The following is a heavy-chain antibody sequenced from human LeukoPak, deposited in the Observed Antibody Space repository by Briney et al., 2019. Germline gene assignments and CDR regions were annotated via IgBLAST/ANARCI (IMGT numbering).Heavy chain of an antibody. V-gene: IGHV4-39*01. D-gene: IGHD6-13*01. CDR3: ASRVRSSSWYLTDY. J-gene: IGHJ4*02. Sequence: SETLSLTCTVSGSSISSSSYYWGWIRQPPGKGLEWIGSIYYSGSTYYNPSLKSRVTISVDTSKNQFSLKLSSVTAADTAVYYCASRVRSSSWYLTDYWGQGTLVTVSS. CDR2: IYYSGST. CDR1: GSSISSSSYY.